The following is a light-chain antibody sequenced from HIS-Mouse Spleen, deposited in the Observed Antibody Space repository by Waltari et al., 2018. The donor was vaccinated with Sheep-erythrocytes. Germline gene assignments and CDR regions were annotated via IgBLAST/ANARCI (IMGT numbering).Light chain of an antibody. CDR1: QSVLYSSNNKNY. CDR3: QQYYSTPFT. CDR2: WAS. J-gene: IGKJ3*01. Sequence: DIVMTQSPDSLAVSLGERATINCKSSQSVLYSSNNKNYLAWYQQKPGQPPKLLIYWASTLESGVPDRFSGSGSGTDFTLTISSLQAEDVAVYYCQQYYSTPFTFGPWTKVDIK. V-gene: IGKV4-1*01.